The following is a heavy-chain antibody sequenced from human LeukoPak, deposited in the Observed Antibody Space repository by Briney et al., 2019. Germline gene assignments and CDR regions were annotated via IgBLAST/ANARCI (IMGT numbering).Heavy chain of an antibody. J-gene: IGHJ4*02. CDR1: GGSISSYY. V-gene: IGHV4-59*01. D-gene: IGHD6-19*01. CDR3: ARSTSFQWLGFDY. CDR2: IYYSGST. Sequence: PSETLSLTSTVSGGSISSYYWSWIRQPPGKGLEWIGYIYYSGSTNYNPSLKSRVTISVDTSKNQFSLKLSSVTAADTAVYYCARSTSFQWLGFDYWGQGTLVTVSS.